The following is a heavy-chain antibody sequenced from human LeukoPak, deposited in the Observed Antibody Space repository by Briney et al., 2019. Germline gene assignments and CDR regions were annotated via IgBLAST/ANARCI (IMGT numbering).Heavy chain of an antibody. CDR2: ISGDGDTT. V-gene: IGHV3-23*01. CDR1: GFTFSTHA. CDR3: ANQSPG. Sequence: GGSLRLSCGASGFTFSTHAMAWVRQAPGKGLDWVSAISGDGDTTYYADSVKGRFTISRDNSKNTVYLQMNSLGAEDTAVYYCANQSPGWGQGTLVTVSS. J-gene: IGHJ4*02.